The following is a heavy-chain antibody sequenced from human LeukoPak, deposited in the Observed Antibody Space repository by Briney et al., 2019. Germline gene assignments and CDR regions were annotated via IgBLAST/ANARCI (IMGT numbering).Heavy chain of an antibody. CDR3: ARDGGYTGGWTYGAGDY. D-gene: IGHD2-8*02. V-gene: IGHV3-30*04. J-gene: IGHJ4*01. CDR2: ISNDGNEK. CDR1: GFTSSAYV. Sequence: GGSLRLSCAASGFTSSAYVMHWVRQAPGKGLECVAVISNDGNEKYYADSVKGRFSISRDNSKNTLYLQMSSLRTEDTAVYYCARDGGYTGGWTYGAGDYWGQGNLVTVSS.